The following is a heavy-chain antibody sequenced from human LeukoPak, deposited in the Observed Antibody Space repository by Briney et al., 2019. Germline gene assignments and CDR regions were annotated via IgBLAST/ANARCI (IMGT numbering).Heavy chain of an antibody. J-gene: IGHJ4*02. Sequence: PGGSLRLSCAASGFTFSSYWMHWVRQAPGKGLVWVSRINSDGSSTSYADSVKGRFTISRDNAKNTLYLQMNSLRAEDTAVYYCARVDTAMVPYFDYWGQGTLVTVSS. CDR2: INSDGSST. V-gene: IGHV3-74*01. CDR1: GFTFSSYW. D-gene: IGHD5-18*01. CDR3: ARVDTAMVPYFDY.